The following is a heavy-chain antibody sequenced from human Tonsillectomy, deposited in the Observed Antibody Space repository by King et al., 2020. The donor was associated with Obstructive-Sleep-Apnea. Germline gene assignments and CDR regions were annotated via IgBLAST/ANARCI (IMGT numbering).Heavy chain of an antibody. CDR1: GGTFSSYA. V-gene: IGHV1-69*12. D-gene: IGHD1-26*01. J-gene: IGHJ2*01. CDR2: IIPIFGTG. CDR3: ARDRGDVGATSFDL. Sequence: QLVQSGDEVKKPGSSVKVSCKASGGTFSSYAIRWVRQAPGQGLEWMGGIIPIFGTGNYAQKFQGRVTITADEFTSTAYMELSSLRSEDTAVYYCARDRGDVGATSFDLWGRGTLVTVSS.